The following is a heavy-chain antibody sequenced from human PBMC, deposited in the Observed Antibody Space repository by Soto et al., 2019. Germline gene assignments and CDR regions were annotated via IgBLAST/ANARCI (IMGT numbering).Heavy chain of an antibody. CDR2: IIPVFGTG. Sequence: ASVKVSCKASGGTFSSYAISWVRQAPGQGLEWMGGIIPVFGTGIYAQKFQGRVTITADKSTNTAYMELSSLRSEDTAVYFCARVGGTGGYTYGLDYWGQGTLVTVSS. V-gene: IGHV1-69*06. CDR1: GGTFSSYA. J-gene: IGHJ4*02. CDR3: ARVGGTGGYTYGLDY. D-gene: IGHD5-18*01.